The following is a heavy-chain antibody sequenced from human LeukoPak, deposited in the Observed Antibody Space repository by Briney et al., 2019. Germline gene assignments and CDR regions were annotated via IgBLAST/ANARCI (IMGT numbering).Heavy chain of an antibody. V-gene: IGHV4-59*08. Sequence: SETLSLTCTVSGGSISRYYWSWIRQPPGKGLEWIGYISYSGSTNYNPSLKSRVTISVDTSKNQFSLKLSSVTAADTAVYYCARLHSGWYYFDYWGQGTLVTVSS. D-gene: IGHD6-19*01. CDR2: ISYSGST. CDR1: GGSISRYY. J-gene: IGHJ4*02. CDR3: ARLHSGWYYFDY.